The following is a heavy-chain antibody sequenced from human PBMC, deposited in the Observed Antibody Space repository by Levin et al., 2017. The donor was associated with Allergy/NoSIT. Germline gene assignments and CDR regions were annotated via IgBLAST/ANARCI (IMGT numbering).Heavy chain of an antibody. CDR1: GYSFTSYW. D-gene: IGHD5-18*01. J-gene: IGHJ3*02. Sequence: HGESLKISCKGSGYSFTSYWISWVRQMPGKGLEWMGRIDPSDSYTNYSPSFQGHVTISADKSISTAYLQWSSLKASDTAMYYCARRVTAMVTWDAFDIWGQGTMVTVSS. CDR2: IDPSDSYT. V-gene: IGHV5-10-1*01. CDR3: ARRVTAMVTWDAFDI.